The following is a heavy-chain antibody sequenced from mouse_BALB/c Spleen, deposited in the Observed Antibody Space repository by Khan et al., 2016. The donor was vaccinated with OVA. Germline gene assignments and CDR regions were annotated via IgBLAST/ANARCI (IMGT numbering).Heavy chain of an antibody. CDR2: IYPGDGDI. CDR1: GYTFTNYW. J-gene: IGHJ2*01. CDR3: ARPDEDY. Sequence: QVQLKQSGAELARPGASVKLSCKASGYTFTNYWMQWVKQRPGQGLEWIGAIYPGDGDIRYTQKFKGKATLTADKSSSTAYMQLSSLASEDSAVYYCARPDEDYWGQGTTLTVSS. V-gene: IGHV1-87*01.